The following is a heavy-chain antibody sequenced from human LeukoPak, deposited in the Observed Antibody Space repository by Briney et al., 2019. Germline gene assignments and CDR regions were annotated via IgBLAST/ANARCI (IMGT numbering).Heavy chain of an antibody. CDR1: GFTFSSYS. CDR2: IKQDGSEK. V-gene: IGHV3-7*01. CDR3: ARSYGAYAGCLDL. Sequence: GGSLRLSCAASGFTFSSYSMSWVRQAPGKGLEWVANIKQDGSEKYYVDSVKGRFTVSRDNAKNSLYLQMNSLRAEDTAVYYCARSYGAYAGCLDLWGQGTLVTVSS. J-gene: IGHJ5*02. D-gene: IGHD4-17*01.